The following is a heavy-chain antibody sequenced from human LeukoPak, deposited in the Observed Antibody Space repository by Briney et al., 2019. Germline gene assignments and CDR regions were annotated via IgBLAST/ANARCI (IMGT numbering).Heavy chain of an antibody. CDR1: GGSISNYY. J-gene: IGHJ5*02. D-gene: IGHD3-10*01. Sequence: SETLSLTCNVSGGSISNYYWSWIRQPPGKGLEWIGYIYYSGSTNYNPSLKSRVTISVDTSKNQFSLKLSSVTAADTAVYYCARDLGSGYGSGSYPNWFDPWGQGTLVTVSS. V-gene: IGHV4-59*01. CDR2: IYYSGST. CDR3: ARDLGSGYGSGSYPNWFDP.